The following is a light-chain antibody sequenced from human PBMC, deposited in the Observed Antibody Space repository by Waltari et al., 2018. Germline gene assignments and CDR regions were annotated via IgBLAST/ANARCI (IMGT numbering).Light chain of an antibody. J-gene: IGKJ2*01. CDR1: QSVGTW. V-gene: IGKV1-5*03. CDR3: QQYSSFST. Sequence: DIQMTQSPSTLSASVGASVTISCRASQSVGTWLAWYQQKPGKAPKLLIYMASSLESGVPSRFSGSGSGTEFTLTISSLQPDDFATYSCQQYSSFSTFGQGTKV. CDR2: MAS.